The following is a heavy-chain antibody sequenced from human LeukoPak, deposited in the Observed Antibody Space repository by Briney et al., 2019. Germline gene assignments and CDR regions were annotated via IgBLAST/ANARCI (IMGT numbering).Heavy chain of an antibody. J-gene: IGHJ4*02. CDR2: ISVRSNYR. D-gene: IGHD3-22*01. Sequence: GGSLTLSCAASGYTFSDFSVNWVRQAPGKGLEWVSSISVRSNYRYYADSVRGRFTISRDDARDSLFLQMNSLRAEDTAVYFCVRLRRDNDRSGYYYYYDYWGQGTLVTVSS. CDR1: GYTFSDFS. CDR3: VRLRRDNDRSGYYYYYDY. V-gene: IGHV3-21*01.